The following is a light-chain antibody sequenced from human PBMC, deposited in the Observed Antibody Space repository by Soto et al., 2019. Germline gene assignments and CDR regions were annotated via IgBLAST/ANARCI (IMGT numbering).Light chain of an antibody. CDR2: GAS. V-gene: IGKV3-15*01. J-gene: IGKJ1*01. CDR3: QQYLTSPKT. CDR1: QTLSSN. Sequence: EMVMTQSPATLSVSPGERATLSCRASQTLSSNLAWYQQKPGQAPRLLIYGASTRATGIPARFSGSGSGTEFTLTISRLEPEDFAVYYCQQYLTSPKTFGQGTKVDIK.